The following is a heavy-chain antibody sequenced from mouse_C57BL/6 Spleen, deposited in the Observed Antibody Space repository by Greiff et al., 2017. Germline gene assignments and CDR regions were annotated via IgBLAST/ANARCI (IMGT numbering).Heavy chain of an antibody. D-gene: IGHD1-1*01. Sequence: VQLQQSGPELVKPGASVKMSCKASGYTFTDYNMHWVKQSHGKSLEWIGYINPNNGGTSYNQKFKGKATLTVNKSSSTAYMGLRSLTSEDSAVYYCARALYGSSYEDAMDYWGQGTSVTVSS. CDR1: GYTFTDYN. CDR2: INPNNGGT. J-gene: IGHJ4*01. CDR3: ARALYGSSYEDAMDY. V-gene: IGHV1-22*01.